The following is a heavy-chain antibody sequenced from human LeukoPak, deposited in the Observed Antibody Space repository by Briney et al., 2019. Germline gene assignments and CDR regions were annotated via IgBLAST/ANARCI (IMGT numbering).Heavy chain of an antibody. CDR3: ARDDFGGVIAHLY. J-gene: IGHJ4*02. CDR2: IDPNSGGS. Sequence: ASVKVSCKTSGYTFTGYYIHWVRQAPGQGLEWMGWIDPNSGGSNSAQKFQGRVTMTRDTSISTAYMELSRLRSDDTAVYYCARDDFGGVIAHLYWGQGTLVTVSS. CDR1: GYTFTGYY. D-gene: IGHD3-16*02. V-gene: IGHV1-2*02.